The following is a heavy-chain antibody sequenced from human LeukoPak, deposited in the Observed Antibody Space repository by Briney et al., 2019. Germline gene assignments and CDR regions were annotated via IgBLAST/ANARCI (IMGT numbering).Heavy chain of an antibody. Sequence: PGGSLRLSCATSGFSFSNYGMHWVRQAPGKGLEWVAFIQYDGINKYYADSVKGRFTISRVNSENTLYLQLNSLTEDTAVYYCAKGGXXSNWRXGFDFWGQXXLVT. D-gene: IGHD1-1*01. J-gene: IGHJ4*02. CDR3: AKGGXXSNWRXGFDF. V-gene: IGHV3-30*02. CDR1: GFSFSNYG. CDR2: IQYDGINK.